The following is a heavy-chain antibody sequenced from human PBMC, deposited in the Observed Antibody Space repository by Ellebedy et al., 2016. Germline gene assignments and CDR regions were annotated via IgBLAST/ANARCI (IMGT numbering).Heavy chain of an antibody. Sequence: ASVKVSCKVSGYTLTKLSMHWVRQAPGKGLEWMGGFDPEDGETIYAQKFQGRVTMTEDTSTDTADMELSSLRSEDTAVYYCATGGDYYGTGSIFDYWGQGTLVTVSS. J-gene: IGHJ4*02. V-gene: IGHV1-24*01. CDR1: GYTLTKLS. D-gene: IGHD3-10*01. CDR2: FDPEDGET. CDR3: ATGGDYYGTGSIFDY.